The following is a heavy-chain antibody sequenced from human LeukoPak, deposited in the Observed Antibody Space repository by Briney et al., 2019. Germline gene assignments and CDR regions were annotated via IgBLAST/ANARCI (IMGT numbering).Heavy chain of an antibody. D-gene: IGHD3-3*01. V-gene: IGHV4-39*01. Sequence: SETLSLTCTVSGGPISSRGYYWGWIRQPPGKGLEWIGSIYYSGSTYYNPSLKSRVTISVDTSKNQFSLKLSSVAAADTAVYYCARGGDTYYDSWSGYPTLFDYWGQGTLVTVSS. CDR3: ARGGDTYYDSWSGYPTLFDY. CDR1: GGPISSRGYY. J-gene: IGHJ4*02. CDR2: IYYSGST.